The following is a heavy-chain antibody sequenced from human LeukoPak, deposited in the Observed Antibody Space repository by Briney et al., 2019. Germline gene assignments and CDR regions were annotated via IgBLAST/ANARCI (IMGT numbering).Heavy chain of an antibody. D-gene: IGHD3-22*01. Sequence: QPGGSLRLSCVASGFTFSRYWMSWVRQAPGKGLEWVANINQDGSEKYYVDSVKGRFTISRDNAKNSLFLQMNSLRAEDTAVYYCTKKAYYYDSSGSPVYYFDFWGQGILVTVSS. J-gene: IGHJ4*02. V-gene: IGHV3-7*01. CDR2: INQDGSEK. CDR3: TKKAYYYDSSGSPVYYFDF. CDR1: GFTFSRYW.